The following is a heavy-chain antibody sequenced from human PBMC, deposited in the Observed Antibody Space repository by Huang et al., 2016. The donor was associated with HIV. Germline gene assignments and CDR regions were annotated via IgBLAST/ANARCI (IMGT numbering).Heavy chain of an antibody. V-gene: IGHV1-46*03. CDR2: VNPSGGGA. CDR3: AREGITPSGTEVSGFDF. D-gene: IGHD6-13*01. Sequence: QVQLVQSGAEVKKPGASVTISCKASGFSILIYYIHWVRQAPGQGLEWMGIVNPSGGGADYAQKFKGRVTRTRDTSTRTLDMELSSLRSEDTAVYYWAREGITPSGTEVSGFDFWGQGTPVSVSS. J-gene: IGHJ5*01. CDR1: GFSILIYY.